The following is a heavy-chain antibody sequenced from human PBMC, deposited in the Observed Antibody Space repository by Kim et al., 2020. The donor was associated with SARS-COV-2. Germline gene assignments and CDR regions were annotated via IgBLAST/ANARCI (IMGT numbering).Heavy chain of an antibody. Sequence: GGSLRLSCAASGFTVSSNYMSWVRQAPGKGLEWVAVIYSGGRTYYADSVKGRFTISCGNYTNNSYLQLNSLRAEDTAVDYCAGIPYCCGYQDQSVYWYF. J-gene: IGHJ2*01. CDR2: IYSGGRT. CDR1: GFTVSSNY. CDR3: AGIPYCCGYQDQSVYWYF. V-gene: IGHV3-53*01. D-gene: IGHD2-21*01.